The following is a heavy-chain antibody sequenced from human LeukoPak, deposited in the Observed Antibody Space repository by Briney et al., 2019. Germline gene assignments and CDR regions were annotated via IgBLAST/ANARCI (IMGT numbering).Heavy chain of an antibody. CDR3: AKVKDIVVVPAAIHYMDV. D-gene: IGHD2-2*02. J-gene: IGHJ6*03. V-gene: IGHV3-21*04. CDR1: GFTFSSYS. Sequence: GGSLRLSCAASGFTFSSYSMNWVRQAPGKGLEWVSSISSSSSYIYYADSVKGRFTISRDNAKNSLYLQMNSLRAEDTAIYYCAKVKDIVVVPAAIHYMDVWGKGTTVTVSS. CDR2: ISSSSSYI.